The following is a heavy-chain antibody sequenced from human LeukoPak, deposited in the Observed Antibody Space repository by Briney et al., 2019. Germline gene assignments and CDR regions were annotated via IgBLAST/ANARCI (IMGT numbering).Heavy chain of an antibody. CDR2: IYYSGST. CDR1: SGSISSSSYY. D-gene: IGHD5-18*01. Sequence: TSETLSLTCTVSSGSISSSSYYWGWIRQPPGKGLEWIGSIYYSGSTYYNPSLKSRVTISVDTSKNQFFLKLSSVTAADTAVYYCARLIHLVTSSQFDPWGQGTLVTVSS. J-gene: IGHJ5*02. V-gene: IGHV4-39*01. CDR3: ARLIHLVTSSQFDP.